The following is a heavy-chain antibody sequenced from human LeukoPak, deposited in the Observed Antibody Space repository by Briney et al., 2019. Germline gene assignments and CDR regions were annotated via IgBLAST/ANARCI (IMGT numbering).Heavy chain of an antibody. CDR3: ARGRQY. Sequence: SGTLSLTCSVTGYSISSGYYWGWIRQPPGKGLEWIGNIHHSGSTYYNPSLKSRVTISVDTSKNRFSLKLTSVTAADTAVYYCARGRQYWGQGTLVTVSS. CDR1: GYSISSGYY. CDR2: IHHSGST. J-gene: IGHJ4*02. V-gene: IGHV4-38-2*02.